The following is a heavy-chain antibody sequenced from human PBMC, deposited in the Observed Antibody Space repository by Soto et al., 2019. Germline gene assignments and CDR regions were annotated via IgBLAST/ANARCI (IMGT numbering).Heavy chain of an antibody. J-gene: IGHJ4*02. D-gene: IGHD3-22*01. CDR3: ARDYYNSSGSY. CDR2: IWYDGSNK. CDR1: GFTFSSYG. V-gene: IGHV3-33*01. Sequence: LRLSCAASGFTFSSYGMHWVRQAPGKGLEWVAVIWYDGSNKYYADSVKGRFTISRDNSKNTLYLQMNSLRAEDTAVYYCARDYYNSSGSYWDQGTLVTVSS.